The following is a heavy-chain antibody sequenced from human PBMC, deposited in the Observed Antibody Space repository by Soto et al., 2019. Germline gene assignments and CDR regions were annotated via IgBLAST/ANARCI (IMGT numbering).Heavy chain of an antibody. V-gene: IGHV3-21*01. Sequence: GGSLRLSCAASGFTFSSYSMNWVRQAPGKGLEWVSSISSSSSYIYYADSVKGRFTISRDNAKNSLYLQMNSLRAEDTAVYYCARDMVERIAAAEMSLDYWGQGTLVTVSS. J-gene: IGHJ4*02. CDR1: GFTFSSYS. D-gene: IGHD6-13*01. CDR2: ISSSSSYI. CDR3: ARDMVERIAAAEMSLDY.